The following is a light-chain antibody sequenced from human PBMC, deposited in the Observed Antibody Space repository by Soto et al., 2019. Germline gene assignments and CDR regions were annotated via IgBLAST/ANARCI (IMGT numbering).Light chain of an antibody. CDR3: QQYNSYSGT. CDR2: GVY. Sequence: IVLTQAPGTLSLSAGERATLSCRASQTGSNSYLAWYQHKSGQAPRLLIYGVYTRASGIPDRFSGSGSGTDFTLTISSLQPDDFATYYCQQYNSYSGTFGQGTKVDI. V-gene: IGKV3-20*01. J-gene: IGKJ1*01. CDR1: QTGSNSY.